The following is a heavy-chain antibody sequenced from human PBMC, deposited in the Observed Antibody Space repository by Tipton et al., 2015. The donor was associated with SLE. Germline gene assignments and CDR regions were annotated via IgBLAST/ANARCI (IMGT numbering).Heavy chain of an antibody. Sequence: LRLSCTVSRGSINTINYYWAWIRQPPGKGLEWIGNIYYSGNTYYSPALKSRVTISVDTSKNQFSLRLTSVTAADTATYYCIGTLFFWGQGTLVTVSS. J-gene: IGHJ4*02. CDR3: IGTLFF. V-gene: IGHV4-39*07. D-gene: IGHD2/OR15-2a*01. CDR2: IYYSGNT. CDR1: RGSINTINYY.